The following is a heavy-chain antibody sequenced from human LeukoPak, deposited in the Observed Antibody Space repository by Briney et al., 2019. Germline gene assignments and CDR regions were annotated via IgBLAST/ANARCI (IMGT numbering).Heavy chain of an antibody. D-gene: IGHD3-22*01. CDR3: ARDYAGDTSGLVLDY. Sequence: PGGSLRLSCAASGFTFSSYEMNWVRQAPGKGLEWVSYISSSGSTIYYADSVKGRFTISRDNAKNSLYLQMNSLRADDTAVYYCARDYAGDTSGLVLDYWGQGTLVTVSS. J-gene: IGHJ4*02. CDR2: ISSSGSTI. V-gene: IGHV3-48*03. CDR1: GFTFSSYE.